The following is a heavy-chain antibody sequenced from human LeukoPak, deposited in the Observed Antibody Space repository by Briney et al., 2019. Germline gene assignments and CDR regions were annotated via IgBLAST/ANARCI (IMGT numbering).Heavy chain of an antibody. J-gene: IGHJ6*02. D-gene: IGHD6-19*01. CDR1: GYTFTSYG. Sequence: ASVKVSCKASGYTFTSYGISWVRQAPGQGLEWMGWISAYNGNTNYAQKLQGRVTMTTDTSTSTAYMELRSLRSDDTAAYYCAREGSSGWYRTSYYYYGMDVWGQGTTVTVSS. CDR2: ISAYNGNT. CDR3: AREGSSGWYRTSYYYYGMDV. V-gene: IGHV1-18*01.